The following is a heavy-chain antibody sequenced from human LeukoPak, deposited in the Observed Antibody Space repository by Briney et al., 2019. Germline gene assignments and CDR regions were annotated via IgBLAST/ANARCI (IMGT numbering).Heavy chain of an antibody. CDR3: AKAAHYDFWSGYDY. D-gene: IGHD3-3*01. Sequence: GGSLRLSCAASGFTFSTNYMTWVRQAPGKGLEWVSVIYSGGTTYYADSVKGRFTISRDNSKNTLYLQMNSLRAEDTAVYYCAKAAHYDFWSGYDYWGQGTVVTVSS. CDR1: GFTFSTNY. V-gene: IGHV3-53*05. CDR2: IYSGGTT. J-gene: IGHJ4*02.